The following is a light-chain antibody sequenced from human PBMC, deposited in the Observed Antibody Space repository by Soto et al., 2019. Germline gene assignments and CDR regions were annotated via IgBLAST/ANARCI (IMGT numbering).Light chain of an antibody. J-gene: IGLJ1*01. CDR2: EVD. Sequence: QSALTQPPSASGSHGQSVTISCTGTSSDVGGYNFVSWYQQHPGKAPKLMIYEVDKRPSGVPDRFSGSKSGNTASLTVSGLQAEDVADYYCISYAVTTSYVFGTGTKVTVL. V-gene: IGLV2-8*01. CDR3: ISYAVTTSYV. CDR1: SSDVGGYNF.